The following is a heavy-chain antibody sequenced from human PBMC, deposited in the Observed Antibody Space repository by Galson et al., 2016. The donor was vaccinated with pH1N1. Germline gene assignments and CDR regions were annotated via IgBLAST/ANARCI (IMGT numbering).Heavy chain of an antibody. CDR1: RFSFSDYW. CDR3: ARAIGASGAF. Sequence: SLRLSCAGSRFSFSDYWMHWVRQAPGKGLEWVANINQAGSQKYYVDSVRGRFTISRDNAKKSLYLQMNSLRAEDTAVYYCARAIGASGAFWGQGTLVTVSS. J-gene: IGHJ4*02. V-gene: IGHV3-7*01. CDR2: INQAGSQK. D-gene: IGHD6-13*01.